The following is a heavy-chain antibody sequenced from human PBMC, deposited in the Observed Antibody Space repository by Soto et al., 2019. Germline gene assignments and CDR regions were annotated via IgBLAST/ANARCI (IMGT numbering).Heavy chain of an antibody. CDR3: ARSTNDSGDPHWYFDL. J-gene: IGHJ2*01. CDR1: GGSISSYY. CDR2: IYYSGST. D-gene: IGHD4-17*01. Sequence: QVQLQESGPGLVKPSETLSLTCTVSGGSISSYYWSWIRQPPGKGLEWIGYIYYSGSTNYNPSLKSRVTISVDTSKNQFSLKLSSVTAADTAVYYCARSTNDSGDPHWYFDLWGRGTLVTVSS. V-gene: IGHV4-59*01.